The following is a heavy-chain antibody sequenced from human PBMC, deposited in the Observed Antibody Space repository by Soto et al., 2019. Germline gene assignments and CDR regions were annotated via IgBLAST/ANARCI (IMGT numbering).Heavy chain of an antibody. J-gene: IGHJ6*02. CDR2: ISYDGSNK. CDR3: AKTVISSGWYWVPYYYGMDV. CDR1: GFTFSSYG. Sequence: GGSLRLSCAASGFTFSSYGMHWVRQAPGKGLEWVAVISYDGSNKYYADSVKGRFTISRDNSKNTLYLQMNSLRAEDTAVYYCAKTVISSGWYWVPYYYGMDVWGQGTTVTVSS. V-gene: IGHV3-30*18. D-gene: IGHD6-19*01.